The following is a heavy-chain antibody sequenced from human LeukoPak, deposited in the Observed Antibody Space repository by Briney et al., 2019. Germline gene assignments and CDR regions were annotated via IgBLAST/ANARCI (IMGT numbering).Heavy chain of an antibody. CDR3: ARGTSGWYASDY. V-gene: IGHV3-30-3*01. CDR2: ISYDGSNK. Sequence: GGSLRLSCAASGFTFSSYAMHWVRQAPGKGLEWVAVISYDGSNKYYADSVKGRFTISRDNSKNTLYLQMNSLRAVDTAVYYCARGTSGWYASDYWGQGTLVTVSS. D-gene: IGHD6-19*01. CDR1: GFTFSSYA. J-gene: IGHJ4*02.